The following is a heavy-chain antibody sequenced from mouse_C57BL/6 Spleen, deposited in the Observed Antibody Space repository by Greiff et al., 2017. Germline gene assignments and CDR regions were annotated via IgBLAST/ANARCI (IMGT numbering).Heavy chain of an antibody. V-gene: IGHV1-80*01. CDR1: GYAFSSYW. J-gene: IGHJ3*01. D-gene: IGHD2-2*01. CDR2: IYPGDGDT. Sequence: QVQLQQSGAELVKPGASVKISCKASGYAFSSYWMNWVKQRPGKGLEWIGQIYPGDGDTNYNGKFKGKATLTADKSSSTAYMQLSSLTSEDSAVYFCARAGYDEGAWFAYWGQGTLVTVSA. CDR3: ARAGYDEGAWFAY.